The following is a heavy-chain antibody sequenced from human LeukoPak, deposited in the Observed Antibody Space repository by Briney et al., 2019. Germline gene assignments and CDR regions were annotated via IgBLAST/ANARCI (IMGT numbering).Heavy chain of an antibody. CDR2: IHTGGST. CDR1: GFTVSSNY. J-gene: IGHJ4*02. CDR3: ANDYFSGSSHRTPLSY. Sequence: GGSLRLSCAASGFTVSSNYMSWVRQAPGKGLEWVSVIHTGGSTYYEDSVKGRLTISRDTSNNTLYLQMNSLRAEDTAVYYCANDYFSGSSHRTPLSYWGQGTLVTVSS. D-gene: IGHD1-26*01. V-gene: IGHV3-53*01.